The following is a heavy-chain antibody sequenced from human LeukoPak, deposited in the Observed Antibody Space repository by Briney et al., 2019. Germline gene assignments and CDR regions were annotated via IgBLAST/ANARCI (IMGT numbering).Heavy chain of an antibody. CDR3: ARGKIAARRLYNWFDP. J-gene: IGHJ5*02. CDR2: INHSGST. V-gene: IGHV4-34*01. CDR1: GGSFSGYY. D-gene: IGHD6-6*01. Sequence: SETLSLTCAVYGGSFSGYYWSWIRQPPGKGLEWIGEINHSGSTNYNPSLKGRVTISVDTSKNQFSLKLSSVTAAGTAVYYCARGKIAARRLYNWFDPWGQGTLVTVSS.